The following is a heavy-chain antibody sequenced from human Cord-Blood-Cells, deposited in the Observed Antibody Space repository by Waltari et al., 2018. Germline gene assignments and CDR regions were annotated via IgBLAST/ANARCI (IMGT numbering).Heavy chain of an antibody. D-gene: IGHD2-2*01. CDR3: ARGGACSSTSCYNWFDP. CDR1: GGSFSGYY. J-gene: IGHJ5*02. V-gene: IGHV4-34*01. Sequence: QVQLQQWGAGLLKPSETLSLTCAVYGGSFSGYYWSWIRQPPGKGLEWIGEINHSGSTNYNPPLKSRVTISVDTSKNHVSLKLSSVTAADTAVYYCARGGACSSTSCYNWFDPWGQGTLVTVSS. CDR2: INHSGST.